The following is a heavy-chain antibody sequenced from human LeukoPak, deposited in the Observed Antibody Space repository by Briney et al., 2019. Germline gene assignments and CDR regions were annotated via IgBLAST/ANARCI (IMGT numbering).Heavy chain of an antibody. CDR1: GFTVSSNY. D-gene: IGHD3-10*01. CDR2: IYSGGST. CDR3: ARGFSYYYGSGLQGY. J-gene: IGHJ4*02. V-gene: IGHV3-66*01. Sequence: GGSLRPSCAASGFTVSSNYMSWVRQAPGKGLEWVSVIYSGGSTYYADSVKGRFTISRDNSKNTLYLQMNSLRAEDTAVYYCARGFSYYYGSGLQGYWGQGTLVTVSS.